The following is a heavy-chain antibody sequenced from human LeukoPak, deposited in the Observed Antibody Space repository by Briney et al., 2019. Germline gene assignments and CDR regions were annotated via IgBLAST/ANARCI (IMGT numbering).Heavy chain of an antibody. Sequence: GGFLRLSCAASGFSFSNFAMSWVRQAPARGPEWVSSNRGGGETFYADSVKGRFTLSRDDSRNTVYLQLNNLRVEDTAIYYCAKANWVSNADAVWWGQGTQVTVSS. V-gene: IGHV3-23*01. CDR2: NRGGGET. D-gene: IGHD1-1*01. CDR1: GFSFSNFA. J-gene: IGHJ4*02. CDR3: AKANWVSNADAVW.